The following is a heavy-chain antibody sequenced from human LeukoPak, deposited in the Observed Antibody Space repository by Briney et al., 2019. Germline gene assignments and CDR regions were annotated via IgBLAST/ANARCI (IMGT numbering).Heavy chain of an antibody. CDR2: ISSSSSTI. D-gene: IGHD3-22*01. J-gene: IGHJ4*02. CDR1: GFTFSSHS. V-gene: IGHV3-48*01. Sequence: VPLGGSLRLSCAASGFTFSSHSMNWVRQAPGKGLEWVSYISSSSSTIYYADSVKGRFTISRDNAKNSLYLQMNSLRAEDTAVYYCARGAYYYEDWGQGTLVTVSS. CDR3: ARGAYYYED.